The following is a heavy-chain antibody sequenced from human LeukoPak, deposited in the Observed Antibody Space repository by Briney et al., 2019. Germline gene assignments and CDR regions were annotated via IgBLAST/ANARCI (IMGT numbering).Heavy chain of an antibody. CDR2: IYSGGST. D-gene: IGHD2-15*01. CDR3: ARAICSGGKCYFDY. J-gene: IGHJ4*02. V-gene: IGHV3-53*01. CDR1: GFAVSSNY. Sequence: GGSLRLSCAASGFAVSSNYMSWVRQTRGKGLEWVSLIYSGGSTYYADSVKGRFTISRDNSKNTLYLQMNSLRAEDTVVYYCARAICSGGKCYFDYWGQGTLVTVSS.